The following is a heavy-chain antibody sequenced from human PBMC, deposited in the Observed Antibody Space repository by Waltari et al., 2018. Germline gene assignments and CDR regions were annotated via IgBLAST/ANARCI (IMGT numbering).Heavy chain of an antibody. Sequence: QVQLQESGPGLVKPSETLSLTCAVSGYSISSGYYWGWIRQPPGKGLEWIGSIYHSGSTYYNPSLKSRVTISVDTSKNQFSLKLSSVTAADTAVYYCASISAAAGTGFDYWGQGTLVTVSS. V-gene: IGHV4-38-2*01. D-gene: IGHD6-13*01. CDR1: GYSISSGYY. CDR2: IYHSGST. J-gene: IGHJ4*02. CDR3: ASISAAAGTGFDY.